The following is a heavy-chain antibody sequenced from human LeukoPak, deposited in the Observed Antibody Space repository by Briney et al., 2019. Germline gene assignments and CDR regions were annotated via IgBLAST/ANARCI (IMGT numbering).Heavy chain of an antibody. D-gene: IGHD1-26*01. J-gene: IGHJ4*02. CDR2: IYYSGST. V-gene: IGHV4-59*01. CDR3: ARSPIVGAGIFDY. CDR1: GGSINSYY. Sequence: SETLSLTCTVSGGSINSYYWSWIRQPPGKGLEWIGYIYYSGSTNYNPSLKSRVTISVDTSKNQFSLKLSSVTAADTAVYYCARSPIVGAGIFDYWGQGTLVTVSS.